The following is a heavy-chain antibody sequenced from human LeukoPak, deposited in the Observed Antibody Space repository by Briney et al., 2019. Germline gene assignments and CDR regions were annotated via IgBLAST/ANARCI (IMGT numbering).Heavy chain of an antibody. J-gene: IGHJ3*02. CDR3: ARGFLEWYDAFDI. CDR2: VYTSGST. D-gene: IGHD3-3*01. CDR1: GDSIRSGNYY. Sequence: SETLSLTCTVSGDSIRSGNYYWNWIRQPAGKGVEWIGRVYTSGSTNYSPSLKSRVTISVDTSKNQFSLKLTSVTAADTAVYYCARGFLEWYDAFDIWGQGTMVSVSS. V-gene: IGHV4-61*02.